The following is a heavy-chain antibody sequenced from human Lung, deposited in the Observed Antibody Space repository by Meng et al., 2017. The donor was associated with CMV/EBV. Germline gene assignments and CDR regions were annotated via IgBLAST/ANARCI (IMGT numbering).Heavy chain of an antibody. CDR1: GFSLSNARMG. D-gene: IGHD3-22*01. Sequence: SGPTLVKPTETLTLTCTVSGFSLSNARMGVSWIRQPPGKALEWLAHIFSNDEKSYSTSLKSRLTISKDTSKSQVVLTMTNMDPVDTATYYCPRHLPTYYYDSSGYYYPYYYYGMDVWGQGXTVTVSS. CDR3: PRHLPTYYYDSSGYYYPYYYYGMDV. V-gene: IGHV2-26*01. J-gene: IGHJ6*02. CDR2: IFSNDEK.